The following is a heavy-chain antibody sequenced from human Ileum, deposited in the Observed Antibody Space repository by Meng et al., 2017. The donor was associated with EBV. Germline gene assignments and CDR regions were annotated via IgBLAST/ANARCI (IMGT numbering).Heavy chain of an antibody. V-gene: IGHV3-33*01. CDR1: GFSFVRYA. CDR2: IWYDGSQE. J-gene: IGHJ4*02. D-gene: IGHD4-17*01. Sequence: QVESVVAGGGLLQPGRALGRSWLASGFSFVRYAMQWVRQAPGKGLEWVAVIWYDGSQEYYADSVKGRFTISRDNSKNTLSLQMNSLRAEDTAVYYCARDDYADTKVDFDYWGQGTLVTVSS. CDR3: ARDDYADTKVDFDY.